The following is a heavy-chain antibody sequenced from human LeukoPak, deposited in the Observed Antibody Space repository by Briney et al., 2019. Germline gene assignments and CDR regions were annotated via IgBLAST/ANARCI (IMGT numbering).Heavy chain of an antibody. D-gene: IGHD5-12*01. CDR2: ISYDGSNK. CDR1: GFTFSSYA. V-gene: IGHV3-30*04. Sequence: GGSLRLSCAASGFTFSSYAMHWVRQAPGKGLEWVAVISYDGSNKYYADSVKGRFTISRDNSKNTLYLQMNSLRAEDTAVYYCANTEALGYSGYGSYAFDIWGQGTMVTVSS. CDR3: ANTEALGYSGYGSYAFDI. J-gene: IGHJ3*02.